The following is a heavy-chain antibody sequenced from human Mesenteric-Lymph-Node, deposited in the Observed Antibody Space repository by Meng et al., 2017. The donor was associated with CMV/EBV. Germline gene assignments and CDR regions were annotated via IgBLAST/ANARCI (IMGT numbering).Heavy chain of an antibody. V-gene: IGHV3-9*01. CDR3: ARVRTVYYYYGMDV. J-gene: IGHJ6*02. Sequence: GGSLRLSCAASGFTFDDYAMHWVRQAPGKGLEWVSGISWNSGSIGYADSVKGRFTISRDNAKNSLYLQMNSLRAEDTAVYYCARVRTVYYYYGMDVWGQGTTVTVSS. CDR1: GFTFDDYA. CDR2: ISWNSGSI.